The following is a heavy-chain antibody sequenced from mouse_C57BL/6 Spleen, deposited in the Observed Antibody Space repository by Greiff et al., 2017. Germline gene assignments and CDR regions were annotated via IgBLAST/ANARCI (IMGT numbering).Heavy chain of an antibody. Sequence: EVQLKQSGPGLAKPSQTLSLSCSVTGYSITSDYWNWIRKFPGNKLEYMGYISYSGSTYYNPSLKSRIFITRDTSKNQYYLLLNSVTTEDTATKYCARSPNWDYFDYWGPGTTLTVSS. CDR3: ARSPNWDYFDY. J-gene: IGHJ2*01. CDR1: GYSITSDY. D-gene: IGHD4-1*02. CDR2: ISYSGST. V-gene: IGHV3-8*01.